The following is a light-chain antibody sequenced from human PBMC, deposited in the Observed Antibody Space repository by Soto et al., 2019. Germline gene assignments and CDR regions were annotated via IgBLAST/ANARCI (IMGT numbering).Light chain of an antibody. Sequence: QSALTQPASVSGSPGQSITISCTGTSSDVGGYNYVSWYQQHPGKAPKLMIYDVSNRPSGVSNRFSGSKSGNTASLTISGLPAEDEADYYCSSYTSSLRVVFGGGTKLTVL. V-gene: IGLV2-14*01. J-gene: IGLJ2*01. CDR2: DVS. CDR1: SSDVGGYNY. CDR3: SSYTSSLRVV.